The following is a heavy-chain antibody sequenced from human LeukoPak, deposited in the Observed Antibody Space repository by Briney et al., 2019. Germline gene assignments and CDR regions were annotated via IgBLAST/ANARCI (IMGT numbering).Heavy chain of an antibody. J-gene: IGHJ4*02. D-gene: IGHD1-26*01. CDR3: ARDSGTSGCDY. CDR2: IRQDGNAR. V-gene: IGHV3-7*04. Sequence: PGGSLRLSCAASRLTFSSDWMTWGRQAPGKGLEWVANIRQDGNARFYVDSVKGRFTISRDNAQNSLFLQMNSLTVEDTAVYFCARDSGTSGCDYWGQGTLVTVSS. CDR1: RLTFSSDW.